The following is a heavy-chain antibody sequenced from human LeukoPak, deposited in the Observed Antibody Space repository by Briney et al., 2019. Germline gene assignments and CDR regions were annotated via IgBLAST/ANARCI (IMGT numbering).Heavy chain of an antibody. J-gene: IGHJ6*03. V-gene: IGHV4-4*07. Sequence: PSETLSLTCTVSGGSISSYYWSWIRQPAGKGLEWIGRIYTSGSTIYNPSLKSRVTMSVDTSKNQFSLKLSSVTAADTAVYYCAREAEDIVVVPAATYYYYYYMDVWGKGTTVTVSS. CDR3: AREAEDIVVVPAATYYYYYYMDV. D-gene: IGHD2-2*01. CDR2: IYTSGST. CDR1: GGSISSYY.